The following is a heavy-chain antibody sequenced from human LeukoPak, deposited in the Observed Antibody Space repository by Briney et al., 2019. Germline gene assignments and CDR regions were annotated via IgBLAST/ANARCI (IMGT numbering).Heavy chain of an antibody. Sequence: ASVKVSCKASGGTFSSYAISWVRQAPGQGLEWMGGIIPIFGTANYARKFQGRVTITADKSTSTAYMELSSLRSEDTAVYYCASGGVYDSSGYYYYFDYWGQGTLVTVSS. CDR1: GGTFSSYA. J-gene: IGHJ4*02. CDR3: ASGGVYDSSGYYYYFDY. V-gene: IGHV1-69*06. CDR2: IIPIFGTA. D-gene: IGHD3-22*01.